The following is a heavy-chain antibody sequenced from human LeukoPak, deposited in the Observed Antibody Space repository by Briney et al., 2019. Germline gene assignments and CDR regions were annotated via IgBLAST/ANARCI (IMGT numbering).Heavy chain of an antibody. CDR3: APAKLGIFILDY. V-gene: IGHV1-46*03. CDR2: INPSGGST. D-gene: IGHD7-27*01. Sequence: ASVKVSCKASGYTFTSYYMHWVRQAPGQGLEWMGIINPSGGSTSYAQKFQGRVTMTRDTSTSTVYMELGSLRSEDTAVYYCAPAKLGIFILDYWGQGTVVTVSS. CDR1: GYTFTSYY. J-gene: IGHJ4*02.